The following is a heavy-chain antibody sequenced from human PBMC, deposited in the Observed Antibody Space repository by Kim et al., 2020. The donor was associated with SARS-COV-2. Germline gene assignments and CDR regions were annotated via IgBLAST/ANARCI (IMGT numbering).Heavy chain of an antibody. V-gene: IGHV4-34*01. CDR1: GGSFSGYY. CDR2: INHSGST. D-gene: IGHD3-3*01. Sequence: SETLSLTCAVYGGSFSGYYWSWIRQPPGKGLEWIGEINHSGSTNYNPSLKSRVTISVDTSKNQFSLKLSSVTAADTAVYYCARSTIFGVVTLDYWGQGTLVTVSS. CDR3: ARSTIFGVVTLDY. J-gene: IGHJ4*02.